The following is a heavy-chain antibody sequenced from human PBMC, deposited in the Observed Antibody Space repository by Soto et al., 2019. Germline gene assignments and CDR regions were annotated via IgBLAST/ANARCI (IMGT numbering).Heavy chain of an antibody. CDR2: IRLDGSNI. J-gene: IGHJ4*02. Sequence: PGGSLSLSCVAPGVVFSSYGMHWVRQAPGKALEGVAVIRLDGSNIYYADSVTGRFTISRDNSKNTLYLQMNSLRAEDTAIYYCARDRVGDTVFFGYLDYWGRGALVTVSS. CDR3: ARDRVGDTVFFGYLDY. V-gene: IGHV3-33*01. D-gene: IGHD1-26*01. CDR1: GVVFSSYG.